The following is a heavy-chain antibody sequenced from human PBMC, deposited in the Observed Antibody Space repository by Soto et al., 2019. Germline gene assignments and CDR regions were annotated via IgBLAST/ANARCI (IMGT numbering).Heavy chain of an antibody. D-gene: IGHD1-7*01. V-gene: IGHV1-69*13. J-gene: IGHJ6*02. CDR1: GGTFSSYA. CDR2: IIPIFGTA. Sequence: SVKVSCKASGGTFSSYAISWVRQAPGQGLEWMGGIIPIFGTANYAQKFQGRVTITADESTSTAYMELSSLRSEDTAVYYCARGYPGLELPSYYGMDVRGQGTTVTVS. CDR3: ARGYPGLELPSYYGMDV.